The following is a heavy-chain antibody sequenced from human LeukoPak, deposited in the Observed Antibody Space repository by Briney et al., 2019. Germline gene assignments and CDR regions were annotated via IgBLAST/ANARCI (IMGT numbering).Heavy chain of an antibody. Sequence: SQTLSLTCTVSGGSISSGSYYWSWIRQPAEKGLEWIGRIYTSGSTNYNPSLKSRVTISLDTSKNQFSLKLSSVTAADTAVYYCARERAYYDILPRWFDPWGQGTLVTVSS. V-gene: IGHV4-61*02. CDR1: GGSISSGSYY. D-gene: IGHD3-9*01. CDR2: IYTSGST. CDR3: ARERAYYDILPRWFDP. J-gene: IGHJ5*02.